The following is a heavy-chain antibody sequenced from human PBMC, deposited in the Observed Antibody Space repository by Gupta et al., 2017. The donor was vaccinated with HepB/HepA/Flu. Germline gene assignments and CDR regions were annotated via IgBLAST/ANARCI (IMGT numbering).Heavy chain of an antibody. V-gene: IGHV4-39*02. CDR1: GGSISSSSYY. CDR3: AKERGYSGYDLNYYYYMDV. Sequence: QLQLQESGPGLVKPSETLSLTCTVSGGSISSSSYYWGWIRQPPGKGLEWIGSIYYSGSTYYNPSLKSRVTISVDTSKNQFSLKLSSVTAADTAVYYCAKERGYSGYDLNYYYYMDVWGKGTTVTVSS. CDR2: IYYSGST. J-gene: IGHJ6*03. D-gene: IGHD5-12*01.